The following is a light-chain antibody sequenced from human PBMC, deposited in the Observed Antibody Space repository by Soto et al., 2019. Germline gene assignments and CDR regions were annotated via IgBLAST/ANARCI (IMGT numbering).Light chain of an antibody. J-gene: IGKJ2*01. CDR3: QQYYSTPPHT. CDR1: QSVLYSSNNKNY. V-gene: IGKV4-1*01. CDR2: WAS. Sequence: DIVMTQSPDSLAVSLGERATINCKSSQSVLYSSNNKNYLAWYQQKPGQPPKLLIYWASTRESGVPDRFSGSGSGTDFTLTISSLQAEDVAVYSCQQYYSTPPHTFGQGTKLEIK.